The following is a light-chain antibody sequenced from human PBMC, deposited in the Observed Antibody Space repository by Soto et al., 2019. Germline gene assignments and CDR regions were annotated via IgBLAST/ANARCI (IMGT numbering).Light chain of an antibody. CDR1: QSFNSIY. J-gene: IGKJ4*01. CDR2: GAS. Sequence: EIVLTQSPGTLSLSPGERATLSCRASQSFNSIYLAWYQQKPGQAPRLLIYGASSRATGIPDRFSGSGSGTDFTLTISRLEPADFAVYYCQQYNNWVGTFGGGTKVDI. V-gene: IGKV3-20*01. CDR3: QQYNNWVGT.